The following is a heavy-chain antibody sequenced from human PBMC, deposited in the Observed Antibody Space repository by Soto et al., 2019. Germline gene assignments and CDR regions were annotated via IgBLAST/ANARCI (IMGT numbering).Heavy chain of an antibody. J-gene: IGHJ6*02. CDR1: GGTFSSYA. D-gene: IGHD3-9*01. V-gene: IGHV1-69*13. Sequence: SVKVSCKASGGTFSSYAISWVRQAPGQGLEWMGGIIPIFGTANYAQKFQGRVTITADESTSTAYMELSSLRSEDTAVYYCARYARYFDWSHYYGMDVWGQGTTVTVSS. CDR3: ARYARYFDWSHYYGMDV. CDR2: IIPIFGTA.